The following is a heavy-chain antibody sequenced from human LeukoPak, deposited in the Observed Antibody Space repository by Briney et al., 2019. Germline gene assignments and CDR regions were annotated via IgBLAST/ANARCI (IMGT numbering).Heavy chain of an antibody. D-gene: IGHD1-26*01. Sequence: SETLSLTCTVSGYSISSGYYWGWIRQPPGKGLEWIASIYYTGNTYYNTSLKSRVTISIESSKNQISLRLNSMTAADTAVYYCAKSGGYGLIDKWGQGTLVTVSS. CDR2: IYYTGNT. V-gene: IGHV4-38-2*02. J-gene: IGHJ4*02. CDR3: AKSGGYGLIDK. CDR1: GYSISSGYY.